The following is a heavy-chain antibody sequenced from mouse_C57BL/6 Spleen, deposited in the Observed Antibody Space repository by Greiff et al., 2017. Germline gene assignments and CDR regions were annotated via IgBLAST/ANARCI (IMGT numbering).Heavy chain of an antibody. D-gene: IGHD1-1*01. CDR1: GYTFTSYW. CDR2: IYPGSGST. J-gene: IGHJ1*03. Sequence: QVQLKQPGAELVKPGASVKMSCKASGYTFTSYWITWVKQRPGQGLEWIGDIYPGSGSTNYNEKFKSKATLTVDTSSSTAYMQLSSLTSEDSAVYYCARAPLITTVVATDWYFDVWGTGTTVTVSS. V-gene: IGHV1-55*01. CDR3: ARAPLITTVVATDWYFDV.